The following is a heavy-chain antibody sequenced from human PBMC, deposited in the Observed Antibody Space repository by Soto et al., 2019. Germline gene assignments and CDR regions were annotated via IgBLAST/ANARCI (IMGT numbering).Heavy chain of an antibody. CDR1: GYTFTSYY. CDR2: INPSGGST. V-gene: IGHV1-46*01. Sequence: ASVKVSCKASGYTFTSYYMHWVRQAPGQGLEWMGIINPSGGSTSYAQKFQGRVTMTRDTSTSTVYMELSSLRSEDTAVYYCASRVKSGYFDYYGMDVWGQGTTVTVSS. D-gene: IGHD3-3*01. J-gene: IGHJ6*02. CDR3: ASRVKSGYFDYYGMDV.